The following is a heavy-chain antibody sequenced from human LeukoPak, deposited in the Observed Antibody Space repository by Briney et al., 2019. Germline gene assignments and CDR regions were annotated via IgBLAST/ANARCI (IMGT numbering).Heavy chain of an antibody. CDR2: ISYSGIT. CDR3: ARGGSYLDY. V-gene: IGHV4-61*01. CDR1: GGSLNSVSSY. Sequence: SETLFLTCTLSGGSLNSVSSYWSWMRQPPGKALEWIGYISYSGITSYNPSLKSRVTISVDTSKNQFSLKLSSVTAADTAVYYCARGGSYLDYWGQGTLVTVSS. J-gene: IGHJ4*02. D-gene: IGHD1-26*01.